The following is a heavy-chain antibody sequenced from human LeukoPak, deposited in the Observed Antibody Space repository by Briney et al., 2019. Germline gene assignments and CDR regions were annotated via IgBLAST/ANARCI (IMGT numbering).Heavy chain of an antibody. D-gene: IGHD3-3*01. CDR1: GGSISSYY. CDR2: IYYSGST. V-gene: IGHV4-59*01. CDR3: ATLDTIFGVVIG. J-gene: IGHJ4*02. Sequence: KPSETLSLTCTVSGGSISSYYWSWIRQPPGKGLEWIGYIYYSGSTNYNPSLKSRVTISVDTSKNQFSLKLSSVTAADTAVYYCATLDTIFGVVIGWGQGTLVTVSS.